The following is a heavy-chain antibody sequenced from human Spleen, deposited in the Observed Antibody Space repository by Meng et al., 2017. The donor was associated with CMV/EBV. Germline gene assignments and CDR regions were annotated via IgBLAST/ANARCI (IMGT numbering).Heavy chain of an antibody. CDR3: AREPTVTTLGNWFDP. Sequence: QLQLPESGPGLVNPSESLSLTCTVSGGSISSRSYYWGWIRQPPGKGLEWIGSIYYSGSTYYNPSLKSRVTISVDTSKNQFSLKLSSVTAADTAVYYCAREPTVTTLGNWFDPWGQGTLVTVSS. CDR2: IYYSGST. D-gene: IGHD4-17*01. J-gene: IGHJ5*02. CDR1: GGSISSRSYY. V-gene: IGHV4-39*07.